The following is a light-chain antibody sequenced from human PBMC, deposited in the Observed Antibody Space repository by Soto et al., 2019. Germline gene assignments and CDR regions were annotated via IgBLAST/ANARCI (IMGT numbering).Light chain of an antibody. CDR3: CSHGGSNV. V-gene: IGLV2-8*01. CDR2: EVS. Sequence: ALTQPPSASGSPGQSLTLSCTGTSSDVGGYNYVSWYQQHPGKAPKLIIFEVSKRPSGVPDRFSGSKSGNTASLTVSGLQAEDEADYYCCSHGGSNVFGTGTKLTVL. J-gene: IGLJ1*01. CDR1: SSDVGGYNY.